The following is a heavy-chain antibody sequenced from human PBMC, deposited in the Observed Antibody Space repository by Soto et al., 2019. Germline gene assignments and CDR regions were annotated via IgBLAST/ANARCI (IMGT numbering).Heavy chain of an antibody. CDR2: ISGSGGST. Sequence: EVQLLESGGGLVQPGGSLRLSCAASGFTFSSYAMSWVRQAPGKGLEWVSAISGSGGSTYYADSVKGRFTISRDNSKNTLYLQMNSLRAEDTAVYYCAKDQGLWFGELLSSFDIWGQGTIVTVSS. CDR3: AKDQGLWFGELLSSFDI. D-gene: IGHD3-10*01. CDR1: GFTFSSYA. V-gene: IGHV3-23*01. J-gene: IGHJ3*02.